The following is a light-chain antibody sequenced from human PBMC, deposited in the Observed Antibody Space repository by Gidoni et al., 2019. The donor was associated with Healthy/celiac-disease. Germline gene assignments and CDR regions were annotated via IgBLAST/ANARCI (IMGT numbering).Light chain of an antibody. V-gene: IGKV1-33*01. CDR3: QQYDNLRWT. CDR2: DAS. J-gene: IGKJ1*01. Sequence: IQMTQSPSSLSASVGDRVTITCQASQDISNSLNWYQQKTGKAPKLLIYDASNLETGVPSRFSGSGSGTDFTFTISSLQPEDIATYYCQQYDNLRWTFGQGTKVEIK. CDR1: QDISNS.